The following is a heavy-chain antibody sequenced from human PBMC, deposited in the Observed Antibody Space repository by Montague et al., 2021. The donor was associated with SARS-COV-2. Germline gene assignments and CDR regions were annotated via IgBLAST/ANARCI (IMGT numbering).Heavy chain of an antibody. CDR3: ARILATVNAFDI. Sequence: PALVKLTQTLTLTCNFSGFSLSTSGMCVSWIRQPQGKALEWHARSDWGXEKYYSTSLKTRLTISKDTSKNQVVLTMTNMDPVDTATYYCARILATVNAFDIWGQGTMVTVSS. CDR1: GFSLSTSGMC. V-gene: IGHV2-70*11. CDR2: SDWGXEK. J-gene: IGHJ3*02. D-gene: IGHD4-17*01.